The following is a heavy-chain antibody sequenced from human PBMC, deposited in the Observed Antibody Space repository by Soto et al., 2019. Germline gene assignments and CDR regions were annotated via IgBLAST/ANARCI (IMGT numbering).Heavy chain of an antibody. CDR3: ARIRLGQLGPAFDI. Sequence: QVTLKESGPVLVKPTETLTLTCTVSGFSLSNARMGVSWIRQPPGKALEWLAHIFSNDEKSYSTSLKSRLTIFKDTSKSQVVLTMTNMDPVDTATYYWARIRLGQLGPAFDIWGQGTMVTVSS. CDR1: GFSLSNARMG. J-gene: IGHJ3*02. CDR2: IFSNDEK. V-gene: IGHV2-26*01. D-gene: IGHD6-6*01.